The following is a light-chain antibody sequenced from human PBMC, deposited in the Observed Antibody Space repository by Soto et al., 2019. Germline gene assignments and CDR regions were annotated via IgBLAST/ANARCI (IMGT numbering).Light chain of an antibody. CDR3: QTWGTAIHWV. V-gene: IGLV4-69*01. CDR1: SGHRTYA. J-gene: IGLJ3*02. Sequence: QSVLTQSPSAAASLGASVKFTCTLSSGHRTYAIAWHQQQPEKGPRFLMKLNSDGSHIKGDGIPDRLSGSSSGAERYLTISSLQSEDEADYYCQTWGTAIHWVFGEGTKVTVL. CDR2: LNSDGSH.